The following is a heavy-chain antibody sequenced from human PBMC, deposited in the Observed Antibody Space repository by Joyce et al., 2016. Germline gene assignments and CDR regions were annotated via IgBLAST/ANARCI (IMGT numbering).Heavy chain of an antibody. CDR2: IKSENGDT. J-gene: IGHJ4*02. Sequence: QVQLVQSGTEVKKPGASVKVSCKASGFTFTGYYMHWVRQAPGQGLERMGWIKSENGDTHYTQNLQGRVTMTRDTSINTAYMEVTRLRSDDTAFYYCAREGLPHGGFDYWGLGTLVTVSS. CDR3: AREGLPHGGFDY. CDR1: GFTFTGYY. V-gene: IGHV1-2*02.